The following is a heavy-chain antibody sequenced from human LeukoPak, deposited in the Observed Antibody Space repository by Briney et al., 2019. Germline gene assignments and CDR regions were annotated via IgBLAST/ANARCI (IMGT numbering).Heavy chain of an antibody. CDR3: ARAVLMNLYYYYYMDV. V-gene: IGHV1-18*01. Sequence: GASVKVSCEASGYTFTSYGISWVRQAPGQGLEWMGWISAYNGNTNYAQKLQGRVTMTTDTSTSTAYMELRSLRSDDTAVYYCARAVLMNLYYYYYMDVWGKGTTVTVSS. J-gene: IGHJ6*03. CDR1: GYTFTSYG. CDR2: ISAYNGNT. D-gene: IGHD3-16*01.